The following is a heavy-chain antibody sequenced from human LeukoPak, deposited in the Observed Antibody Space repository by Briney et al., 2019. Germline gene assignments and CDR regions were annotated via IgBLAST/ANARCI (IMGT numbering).Heavy chain of an antibody. D-gene: IGHD3-3*01. V-gene: IGHV4-31*03. CDR3: ARAVAYDFWSGYPLDYYFDY. Sequence: PSETLSLTCTVSGGSISSGGYYWSWIRQHPGKGLEWIGYIYYSGSTYYNPSLKSRVTISVDTSKNQFSLKLSSVTAADTAVYYCARAVAYDFWSGYPLDYYFDYWGQGTLVTVSS. CDR2: IYYSGST. CDR1: GGSISSGGYY. J-gene: IGHJ4*02.